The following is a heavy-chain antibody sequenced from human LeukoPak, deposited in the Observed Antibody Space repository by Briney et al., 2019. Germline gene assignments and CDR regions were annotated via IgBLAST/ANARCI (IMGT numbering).Heavy chain of an antibody. V-gene: IGHV3-23*01. CDR3: AKGLSGTYYLSDY. J-gene: IGHJ4*02. Sequence: QPGGSLRLSCAASGFTFRTYAMSWVRQAPGKGLEWVSVISGSGGSTYYADSVKGRFTISRDNSKNTLYLQTNSLRAEDTAVYYCAKGLSGTYYLSDYWGQGTLVTVSS. CDR1: GFTFRTYA. CDR2: ISGSGGST. D-gene: IGHD1-26*01.